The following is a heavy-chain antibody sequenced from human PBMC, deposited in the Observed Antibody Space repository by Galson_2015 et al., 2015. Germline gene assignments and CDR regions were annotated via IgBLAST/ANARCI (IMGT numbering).Heavy chain of an antibody. J-gene: IGHJ5*02. Sequence: SVKVACKASGYTFTGYYMHWGRQAPGQGLERMGRINPNRGGTNDAQKFQGRVNMTRDTSISTAYMELSRLRSDDTAVYYCARDLGGYCSGGSCHNWFDPWGQGTLVTVSS. D-gene: IGHD2-15*01. V-gene: IGHV1-2*06. CDR1: GYTFTGYY. CDR3: ARDLGGYCSGGSCHNWFDP. CDR2: INPNRGGT.